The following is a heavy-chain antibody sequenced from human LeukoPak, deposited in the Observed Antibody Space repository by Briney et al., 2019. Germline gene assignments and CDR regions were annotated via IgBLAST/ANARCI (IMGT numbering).Heavy chain of an antibody. Sequence: SETLSLTCTVSGDSVSSNTYYWGWIRQPPGKGLEWIGNIYYSGSAYYNPSLKSRVTMSVDTSKNQFSLKMSSVTAADTAVYYCARLTKGRYIDYIFDYWGQGTLVTVSS. D-gene: IGHD3-9*01. CDR1: GDSVSSNTYY. CDR2: IYYSGSA. V-gene: IGHV4-39*01. J-gene: IGHJ4*02. CDR3: ARLTKGRYIDYIFDY.